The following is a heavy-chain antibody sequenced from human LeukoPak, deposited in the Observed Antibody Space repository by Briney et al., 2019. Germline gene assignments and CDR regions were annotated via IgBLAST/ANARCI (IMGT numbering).Heavy chain of an antibody. CDR3: AKCGFGATYYYMDV. Sequence: PGGSLRLSCAASGFTFDDYGMSWVRQAPGKGLEWVSGINWNGGSTGYADSVKGRFTISRDNAKNSLYLQMSSLRAEDTAVYYCAKCGFGATYYYMDVWGKGTTVTVSS. D-gene: IGHD3-10*01. J-gene: IGHJ6*03. CDR2: INWNGGST. V-gene: IGHV3-20*04. CDR1: GFTFDDYG.